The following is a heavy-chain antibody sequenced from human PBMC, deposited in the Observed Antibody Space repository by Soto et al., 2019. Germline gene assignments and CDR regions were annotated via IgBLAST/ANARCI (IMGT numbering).Heavy chain of an antibody. CDR2: ISGSGGST. CDR3: AKDSIRYFDWFRAGRGY. V-gene: IGHV3-23*01. CDR1: GFTFSSYA. Sequence: GGSLRLSCAASGFTFSSYAMSWVRQAPGKGLEWVSAISGSGGSTYYADSVKGRFTISRDNSKNTLYLQMNSLRAEDTAVYYWAKDSIRYFDWFRAGRGYWGQGTLVTVSS. J-gene: IGHJ4*02. D-gene: IGHD3-9*01.